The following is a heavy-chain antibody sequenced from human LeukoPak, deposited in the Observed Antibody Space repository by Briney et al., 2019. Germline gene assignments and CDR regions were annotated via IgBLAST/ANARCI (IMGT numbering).Heavy chain of an antibody. V-gene: IGHV1-2*02. Sequence: ASVKVSCKASGYTFTGYYMHWVRQAPGQGLEWMGWINPNSGGTNYAQKFQGRVTMTRDTSISTAYMELSRLRSDDTAVYYCARDPAAIFDAFDIWGQGTMVTVSS. CDR1: GYTFTGYY. CDR3: ARDPAAIFDAFDI. J-gene: IGHJ3*02. D-gene: IGHD2-2*01. CDR2: INPNSGGT.